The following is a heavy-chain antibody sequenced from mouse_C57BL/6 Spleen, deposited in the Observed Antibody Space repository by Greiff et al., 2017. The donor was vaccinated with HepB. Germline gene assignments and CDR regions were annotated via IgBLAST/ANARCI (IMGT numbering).Heavy chain of an antibody. D-gene: IGHD1-1*01. Sequence: VQLQQSGTVLARPGASVKMSCKTSGYTFTSYWMHWVKQRPGQGLEWIGAIYPGNSDTSYNQKFKGKAKLTAVTSASTAYMELSSLTNEDSAVYYCTREEGYYYGSSKYFDVWGTGTTVTVSS. CDR3: TREEGYYYGSSKYFDV. CDR1: GYTFTSYW. CDR2: IYPGNSDT. V-gene: IGHV1-5*01. J-gene: IGHJ1*03.